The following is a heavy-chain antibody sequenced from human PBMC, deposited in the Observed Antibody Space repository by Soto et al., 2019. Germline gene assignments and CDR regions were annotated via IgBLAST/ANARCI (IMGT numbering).Heavy chain of an antibody. CDR2: IIPIFGTA. V-gene: IGHV1-69*01. Sequence: QVQLVQSGAEVKKPGSSVKVSCKASGGTFSSYAISWVRQAPGQGLEWMGGIIPIFGTANYAQKFQGRVTITASESTRTAYMELSSLRSEDTAVYYCARENSITIFGVVILYYLDYWGQGTLVTVSS. J-gene: IGHJ4*02. CDR1: GGTFSSYA. D-gene: IGHD3-3*01. CDR3: ARENSITIFGVVILYYLDY.